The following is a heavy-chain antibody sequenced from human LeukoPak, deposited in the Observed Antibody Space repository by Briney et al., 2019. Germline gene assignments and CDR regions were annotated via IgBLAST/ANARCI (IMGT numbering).Heavy chain of an antibody. Sequence: ASVKVSCKASEYTFSVHDINWVRQAPGQGLEWMGWMSPNSGDTGYAQKFQGRVSMTRDIFKSTAYMELSSLRSEDTAIYYCASNPPNTGDFYYWGLGTLVTVSS. V-gene: IGHV1-8*01. CDR2: MSPNSGDT. CDR3: ASNPPNTGDFYY. CDR1: EYTFSVHD. J-gene: IGHJ4*02. D-gene: IGHD1-1*01.